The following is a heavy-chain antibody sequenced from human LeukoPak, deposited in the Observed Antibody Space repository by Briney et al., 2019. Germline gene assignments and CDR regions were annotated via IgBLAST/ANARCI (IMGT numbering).Heavy chain of an antibody. J-gene: IGHJ4*02. Sequence: GGSLRLSCAASGFTFSSYSMNWVRQAPGKGLEWVSSISSSSSYIYYADSVKGRFTIPRDNAKNSLYLQMNSLRAEDTAVYYCARWAGFDYGDYGGGDYWGQGTLVTVSS. CDR3: ARWAGFDYGDYGGGDY. CDR2: ISSSSSYI. CDR1: GFTFSSYS. D-gene: IGHD4-17*01. V-gene: IGHV3-21*01.